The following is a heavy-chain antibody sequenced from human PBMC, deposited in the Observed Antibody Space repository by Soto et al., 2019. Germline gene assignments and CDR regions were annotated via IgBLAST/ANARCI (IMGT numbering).Heavy chain of an antibody. CDR2: IYYSGST. J-gene: IGHJ6*04. V-gene: IGHV4-30-4*01. CDR3: ARDNILGILYGGMDV. CDR1: GGSISSGDYY. Sequence: LSLTCTVSGGSISSGDYYWSWIRQPPGKGLEWIGYIYYSGSTYYNPSLKSRVTISVDTSKNQFSLKLSSVTAADTAVYYCARDNILGILYGGMDVWGKGTTGTVSS. D-gene: IGHD3-3*01.